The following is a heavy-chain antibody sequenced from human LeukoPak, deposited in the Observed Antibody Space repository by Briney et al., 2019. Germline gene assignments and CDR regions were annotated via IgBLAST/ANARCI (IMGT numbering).Heavy chain of an antibody. CDR2: ISGSGGST. Sequence: GSLRLSGAASGFSFSSYAMSAVRQAPGKGLEWVSAISGSGGSTDYADSGKGRFTSSEDDSKNTLYLKIKDLKAEGTAQQYRSTANEFYYYYYLDVWGKGTTVTVSS. D-gene: IGHD3-10*01. CDR3: STANEFYYYYYLDV. J-gene: IGHJ6*03. CDR1: GFSFSSYA. V-gene: IGHV3-23*01.